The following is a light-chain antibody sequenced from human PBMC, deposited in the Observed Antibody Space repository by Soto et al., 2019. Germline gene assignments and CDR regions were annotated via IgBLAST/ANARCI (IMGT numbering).Light chain of an antibody. Sequence: DIQMTQCPSSLSASVGDRVTITCRASQSISSYLNWYQQKPGKAPKVLIYAASSLQSGVPSRFSGIGSGTDFTLTISSLQPEDFATYYCQQSYSTLTWTFGQGTKVDIK. CDR2: AAS. CDR3: QQSYSTLTWT. V-gene: IGKV1-39*01. J-gene: IGKJ1*01. CDR1: QSISSY.